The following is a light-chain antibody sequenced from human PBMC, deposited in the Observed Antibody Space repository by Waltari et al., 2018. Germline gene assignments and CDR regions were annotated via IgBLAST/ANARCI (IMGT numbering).Light chain of an antibody. V-gene: IGKV3-20*01. J-gene: IGKJ5*01. Sequence: DIVLTQSPGTLSLSPGERATVPCRASQSVSCSYLAWYQQKPGQAPRLLIYGASSRATGIPDRFSGSGSVTDFTLTISRLEPEDFAVYYCQQYGSSRITFGQGTRLEIK. CDR3: QQYGSSRIT. CDR2: GAS. CDR1: QSVSCSY.